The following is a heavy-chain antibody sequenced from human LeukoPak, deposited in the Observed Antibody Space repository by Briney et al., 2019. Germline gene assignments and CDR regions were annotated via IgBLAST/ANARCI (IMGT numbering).Heavy chain of an antibody. CDR1: GFTFSTYW. J-gene: IGHJ4*02. CDR3: VWTTRSRSFDY. CDR2: INQDGSQK. D-gene: IGHD2-2*01. Sequence: PGGSLRLSCAASGFTFSTYWMSWVRQAPGKGLEWVANINQDGSQKHYVDSVEGRFTISRDNAKDSVYLQMNSLRAEDTAVYYCVWTTRSRSFDYWGQGTLVTVSS. V-gene: IGHV3-7*01.